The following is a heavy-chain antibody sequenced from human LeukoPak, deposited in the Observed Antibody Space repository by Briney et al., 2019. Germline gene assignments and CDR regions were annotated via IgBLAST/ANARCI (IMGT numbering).Heavy chain of an antibody. J-gene: IGHJ5*02. V-gene: IGHV4-34*01. Sequence: SETLSLTCAVYGGSFSGYYWSWIRQPPGKGLEWIGEINHSGSTNYNPSLQSRVTISVDTSKHQFSLKLSSVTAADTAVYYCARAYSSSWSYNWFDPWGQGTLVTVSS. D-gene: IGHD6-13*01. CDR3: ARAYSSSWSYNWFDP. CDR1: GGSFSGYY. CDR2: INHSGST.